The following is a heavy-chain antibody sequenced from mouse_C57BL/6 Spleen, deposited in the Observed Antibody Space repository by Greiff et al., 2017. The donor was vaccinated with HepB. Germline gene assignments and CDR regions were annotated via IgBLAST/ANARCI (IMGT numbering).Heavy chain of an antibody. Sequence: VQLQQSGPELVKPGASVKISCKASGYTFTDYYMNWVKQSHGKSLEWIGDINPNNGGTSYNQKFKGKATLTVDKSSSTAYMELRSLTSEDSAVYYCARANWDDWFAYWGQGTLVTVSA. CDR3: ARANWDDWFAY. CDR1: GYTFTDYY. V-gene: IGHV1-26*01. D-gene: IGHD4-1*01. J-gene: IGHJ3*01. CDR2: INPNNGGT.